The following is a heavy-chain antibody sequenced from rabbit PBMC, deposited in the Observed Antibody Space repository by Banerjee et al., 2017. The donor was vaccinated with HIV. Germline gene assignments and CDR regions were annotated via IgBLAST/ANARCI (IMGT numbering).Heavy chain of an antibody. V-gene: IGHV1S45*01. D-gene: IGHD7-1*01. CDR2: INTGSGSA. J-gene: IGHJ4*01. Sequence: EQLEESGGDLVKPEGSLTLTCTASGFSFSNGYVMCWVRQAPGKGLEWIGCINTGSGSAYYANWAKGRFTISKTSSTTVTLQMTSLTAADTATYFCARDAGGDGYSNDLWGQGTLVTVS. CDR1: GFSFSNGYV. CDR3: ARDAGGDGYSNDL.